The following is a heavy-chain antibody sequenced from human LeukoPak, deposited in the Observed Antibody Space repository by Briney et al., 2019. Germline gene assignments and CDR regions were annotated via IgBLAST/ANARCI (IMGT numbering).Heavy chain of an antibody. Sequence: ASVNVSCKASGYSFTSNDINWVRQATGQGLERLGWMNPSSGNTGYAQKFQGRVTMTRDTSISTAYMELSKDTAVYYCARVAYYYDSAGLYLNYFYGMDVWGQGTTVTVSS. V-gene: IGHV1-8*01. CDR1: GYSFTSND. J-gene: IGHJ6*02. D-gene: IGHD3-22*01. CDR2: MNPSSGNT. CDR3: ARVAYYYDSAGLYLNYFYGMDV.